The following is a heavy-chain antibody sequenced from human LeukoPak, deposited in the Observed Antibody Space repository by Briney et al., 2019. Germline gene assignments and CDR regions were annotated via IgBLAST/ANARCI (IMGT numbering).Heavy chain of an antibody. V-gene: IGHV4-38-2*02. J-gene: IGHJ4*02. Sequence: ETSETLSLTCTVSGYSISTGYYWGWIRQPPGKGLEWIGSISRSGSTYYSPSLKSRLTISVDTSRNQFSLNLNSVTAADTAVYYCASVDSTMVIDYWGQGTLVTVSS. CDR2: ISRSGST. CDR3: ASVDSTMVIDY. D-gene: IGHD5-18*01. CDR1: GYSISTGYY.